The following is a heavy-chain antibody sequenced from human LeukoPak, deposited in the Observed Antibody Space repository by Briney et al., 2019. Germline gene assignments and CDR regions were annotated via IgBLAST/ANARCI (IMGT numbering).Heavy chain of an antibody. J-gene: IGHJ3*02. V-gene: IGHV3-21*01. CDR2: ISSGSNYV. CDR3: ARDVGASAPDAFDI. Sequence: GGSLRLSCAASGFTFSTYNMNWVRQAPGKGLEWVSSISSGSNYVYYADSVKGRFTISRDNAKNSLYLQTNSLRVEDTDVYYCARDVGASAPDAFDIWGQGTMVTVSS. D-gene: IGHD1-26*01. CDR1: GFTFSTYN.